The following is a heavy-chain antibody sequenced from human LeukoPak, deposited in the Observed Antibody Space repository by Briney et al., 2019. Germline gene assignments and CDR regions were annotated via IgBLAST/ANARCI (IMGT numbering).Heavy chain of an antibody. Sequence: AASVKVSCKASGYTFTSYDINWVRQATGQGLEWMGWMNPNSGNTGYAQKFQGRVTMTRNTSISTAYMELSSLRSEDTAVYYCARGLGPNYYDSSGYYRWDVWGQGTTVTVSS. CDR2: MNPNSGNT. CDR3: ARGLGPNYYDSSGYYRWDV. D-gene: IGHD3-22*01. J-gene: IGHJ6*02. V-gene: IGHV1-8*01. CDR1: GYTFTSYD.